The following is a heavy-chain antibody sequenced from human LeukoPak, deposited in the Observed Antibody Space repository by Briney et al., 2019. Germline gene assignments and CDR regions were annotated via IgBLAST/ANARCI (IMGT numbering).Heavy chain of an antibody. CDR2: ISGDGTST. J-gene: IGHJ4*01. CDR3: TRQWHTPSXX. CDR1: GFIFSSYW. Sequence: GXXLRLSCXASGFIFSSYWMRWVRHKPGEGPLWLSRISGDGTSTAYAHSVQGRFIISRDNAKNTLYLQMNSLRVDDTAVYYCTRQWHTPSXXWGXXT. D-gene: IGHD6-19*01. V-gene: IGHV3-74*03.